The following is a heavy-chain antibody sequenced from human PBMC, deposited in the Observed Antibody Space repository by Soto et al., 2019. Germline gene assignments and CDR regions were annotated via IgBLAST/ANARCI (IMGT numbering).Heavy chain of an antibody. J-gene: IGHJ4*02. CDR2: MYSSGTS. CDR3: ARVGESGGYSSGRFDY. Sequence: QVQLQESGPGLVKPSETLSLICTVSGSSISNSYWSRIRQPPGKGLEWIGYMYSSGTSDYNPSLKSRVTISLDTSRSRVLLTLSSVIAADTAVYYCARVGESGGYSSGRFDYWGQGILVTVSS. V-gene: IGHV4-59*01. D-gene: IGHD6-19*01. CDR1: GSSISNSY.